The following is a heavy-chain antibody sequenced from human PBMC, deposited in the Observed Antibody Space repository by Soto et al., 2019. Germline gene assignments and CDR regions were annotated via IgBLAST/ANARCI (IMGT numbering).Heavy chain of an antibody. CDR3: ASPSHYDFWSGYYTAFDY. Sequence: QLQLQESGPGLVKPSETLSLTCTVSGGSISSSSYYWGWIRQPPGKGLEWIGSIYYSGSTYYNPSLKSRVTISVDTSKNQFSLKLSSVTAADTAVYYCASPSHYDFWSGYYTAFDYWGQGTLVTVSS. J-gene: IGHJ4*02. D-gene: IGHD3-3*01. CDR1: GGSISSSSYY. CDR2: IYYSGST. V-gene: IGHV4-39*01.